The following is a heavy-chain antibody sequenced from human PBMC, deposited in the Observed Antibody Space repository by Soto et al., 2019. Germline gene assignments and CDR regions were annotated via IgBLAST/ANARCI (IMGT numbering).Heavy chain of an antibody. D-gene: IGHD2-21*02. V-gene: IGHV1-69*13. CDR2: IIPIFGTA. CDR3: AREKVGVTPYYYYGMDV. J-gene: IGHJ6*02. CDR1: GGTFSSYA. Sequence: SVKVSCKASGGTFSSYAISWVRQAPGQGLEWMGGIIPIFGTANYAQKFQGRVAITADESTSTAYMELSSLRSEDTAVYYCAREKVGVTPYYYYGMDVWGQGTTVTVSS.